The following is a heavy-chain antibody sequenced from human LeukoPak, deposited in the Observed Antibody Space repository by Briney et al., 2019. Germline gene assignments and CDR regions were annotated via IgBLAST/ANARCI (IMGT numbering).Heavy chain of an antibody. CDR3: AKGRYFDWLFYYFDY. V-gene: IGHV3-9*01. CDR1: GFTFDDYA. CDR2: ISWNSGSI. J-gene: IGHJ4*02. D-gene: IGHD3-9*01. Sequence: GGSLRLSCAASGFTFDDYAMHWVRQAPGKGLEWVSGISWNSGSIGYADSVKGRFTISRDNAKNSLYLQVNSLRAEDTALYYCAKGRYFDWLFYYFDYWGQGTLVTVSS.